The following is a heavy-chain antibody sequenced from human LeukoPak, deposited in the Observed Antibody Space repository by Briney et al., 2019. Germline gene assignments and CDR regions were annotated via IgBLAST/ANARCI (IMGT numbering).Heavy chain of an antibody. J-gene: IGHJ4*02. V-gene: IGHV4-39*07. Sequence: SETLSLTRTVSIGSISTSINYSGCARHPPGKAREWMGNIFYSGSTYYRPSLKSRVPISLDTSRKHFSLKLSCVTGADTAVYYCARGQANDDYVWGSYRMLHYFDYWGQGTLVTVSS. CDR3: ARGQANDDYVWGSYRMLHYFDY. D-gene: IGHD3-16*02. CDR1: IGSISTSINY. CDR2: IFYSGST.